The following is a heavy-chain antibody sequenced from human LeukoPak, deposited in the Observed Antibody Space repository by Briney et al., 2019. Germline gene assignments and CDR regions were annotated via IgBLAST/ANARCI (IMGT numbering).Heavy chain of an antibody. J-gene: IGHJ4*02. D-gene: IGHD4-23*01. CDR2: IYYSGST. CDR1: GGSISSYY. V-gene: IGHV4-59*01. Sequence: SETLSLTCTVSGGSISSYYWSWIRQPPGKGLEWIGYIYYSGSTNYNPSLKSRVTISVDTSKNQFSLKLSSVTAADTAVYYCARAVGGLRWQFDYWGQGTLVTVSS. CDR3: ARAVGGLRWQFDY.